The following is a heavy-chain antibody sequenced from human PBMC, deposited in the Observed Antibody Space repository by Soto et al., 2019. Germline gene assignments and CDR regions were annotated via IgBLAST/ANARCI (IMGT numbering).Heavy chain of an antibody. V-gene: IGHV1-24*01. CDR1: GYSFSEMS. CDR3: GIPGATGPLDY. Sequence: QVQLVQSGAEVKEPGASVKVSCKVSGYSFSEMSMHWVRQTPEKGLEWLGSFDGEDGQTMYAQKFQGRVTMTEDTSADTAYMELSSLRSDDTAVYYCGIPGATGPLDYWGKGSRVTVSS. J-gene: IGHJ4*02. CDR2: FDGEDGQT. D-gene: IGHD3-10*01.